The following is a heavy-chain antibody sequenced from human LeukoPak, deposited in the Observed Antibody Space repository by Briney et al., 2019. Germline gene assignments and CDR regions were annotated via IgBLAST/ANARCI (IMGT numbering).Heavy chain of an antibody. V-gene: IGHV4-39*01. J-gene: IGHJ4*02. Sequence: SETLSLTCTVSGGSISSSSYYWGWIRQPPGKGLEWIGSIYYSGSTYYNPSLKSRVTISVDTSKNQFSLKLSSVTAADTAVYYGARHDGIAAPHDYWGQGTLVTVSS. D-gene: IGHD6-13*01. CDR1: GGSISSSSYY. CDR2: IYYSGST. CDR3: ARHDGIAAPHDY.